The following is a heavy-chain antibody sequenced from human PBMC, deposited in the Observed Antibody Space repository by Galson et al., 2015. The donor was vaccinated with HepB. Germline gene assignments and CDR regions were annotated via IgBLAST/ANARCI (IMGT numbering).Heavy chain of an antibody. CDR3: ASQYSYGTNFNWFDP. J-gene: IGHJ5*02. CDR2: IDPSDSYT. V-gene: IGHV5-10-1*01. Sequence: QSGAEVKKPGESLRISCKGSGYSFTSYWISWVRQMPGKGLEWMGRIDPSDSYTNYSPSFQGHVTISADKSISTAYLQWSSLKASDTAMYYCASQYSYGTNFNWFDPWGQGTLVTVSS. D-gene: IGHD5-18*01. CDR1: GYSFTSYW.